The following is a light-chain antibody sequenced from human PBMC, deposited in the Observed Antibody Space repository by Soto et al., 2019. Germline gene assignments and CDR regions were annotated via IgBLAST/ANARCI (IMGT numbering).Light chain of an antibody. CDR1: QSVDND. V-gene: IGKV3D-15*01. J-gene: IGKJ5*01. CDR3: QQYNNWPPIT. Sequence: EIVMTQSPATLSVSPGDRATLACRASQSVDNDLAWYQQKPGQPPRLLIYDASTRATGIPARFSGSQSGTEFTLTISSLLSEDFAVYYCQQYNNWPPITFGQGTRLEI. CDR2: DAS.